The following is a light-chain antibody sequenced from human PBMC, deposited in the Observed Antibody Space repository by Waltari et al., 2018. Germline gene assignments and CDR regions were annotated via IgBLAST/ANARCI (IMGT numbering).Light chain of an antibody. V-gene: IGKV3-20*01. CDR1: QSVSRY. Sequence: EIVLTQSPGTLSLSPGERATLSCRASQSVSRYLAWYQQKPGQAPRLLSYEASRSATGIPDRFSGSGSGTDFTLTISRLEPEDFAVYYCQKYGTLPATFGQGTKVEIK. CDR3: QKYGTLPAT. CDR2: EAS. J-gene: IGKJ1*01.